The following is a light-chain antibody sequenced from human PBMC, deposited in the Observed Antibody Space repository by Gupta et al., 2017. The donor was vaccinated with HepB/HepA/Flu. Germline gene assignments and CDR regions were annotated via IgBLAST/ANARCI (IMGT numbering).Light chain of an antibody. J-gene: IGLJ2*01. CDR2: SNN. CDR1: SSNIGSSA. V-gene: IGLV1-44*01. CDR3: AAWDDTLNGVV. Sequence: QSVLTQPPSASGTPGQRVTISCSGSSSNIGSSAVNWYQQLPGTAPKLLIYSNNQRPSGVPDRFSGSKSGTSASLAISGLQSKDEADYYCAAWDDTLNGVVFGGGTKLTVL.